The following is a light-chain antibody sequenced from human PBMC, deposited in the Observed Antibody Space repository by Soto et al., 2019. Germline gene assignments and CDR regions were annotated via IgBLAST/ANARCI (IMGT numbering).Light chain of an antibody. CDR1: QSLLHITGETF. V-gene: IGKV2D-29*02. CDR3: MQSTQLPPT. CDR2: EVS. J-gene: IGKJ5*01. Sequence: DVVRTQTPLSLSVAPGQPAPISCKASQSLLHITGETFLFWYLQKPGQSPQLLIYEVSTRVSGVPDRFSGSGSGTDFTLEISRVETDDVGIYYCMQSTQLPPTFGQGTLLEI.